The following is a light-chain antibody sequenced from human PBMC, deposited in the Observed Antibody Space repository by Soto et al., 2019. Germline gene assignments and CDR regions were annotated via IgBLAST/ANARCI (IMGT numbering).Light chain of an antibody. V-gene: IGLV2-11*01. CDR3: CSYAGIHVV. CDR1: SSDVGGYNY. J-gene: IGLJ2*01. Sequence: QSALTQPRSVSGSPGQSVTISCTGISSDVGGYNYVSWYQQYPGKAPKLIIYDVSGRPSGVPDRFSGSKSGNTASLTISGLQAEDEADYYCCSYAGIHVVFGGGTKLTVL. CDR2: DVS.